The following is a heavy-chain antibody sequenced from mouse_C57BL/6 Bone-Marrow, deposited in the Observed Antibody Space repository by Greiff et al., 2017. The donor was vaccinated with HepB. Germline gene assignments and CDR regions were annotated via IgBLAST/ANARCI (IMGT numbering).Heavy chain of an antibody. Sequence: EVKLVESEGGLVQPGSSMKLSCTASGFTFSDYYMAWVRQVPEKGLEWVANINYDGSSTYYLDSLKSRFIISRDNAKNILYLQMSSLKSEDTATYYCARDHYGNWYFDVWGTGTTVTVSS. V-gene: IGHV5-16*01. CDR1: GFTFSDYY. CDR3: ARDHYGNWYFDV. J-gene: IGHJ1*03. D-gene: IGHD1-1*01. CDR2: INYDGSST.